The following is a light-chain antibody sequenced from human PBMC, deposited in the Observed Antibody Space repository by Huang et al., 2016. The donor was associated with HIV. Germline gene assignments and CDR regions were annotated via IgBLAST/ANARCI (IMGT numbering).Light chain of an antibody. J-gene: IGKJ4*01. CDR1: KSVDFY. V-gene: IGKV3-11*01. CDR3: QQRTNWPQLT. CDR2: DAT. Sequence: IVLTQSPATLSLSPGETATLSCRASKSVDFYLAWYQQRPGQAPRLLIDDATNRATGTPDRFSGSGSGTDFTLTISSLEAEDCAVYYCQQRTNWPQLTFGGGTKVEIK.